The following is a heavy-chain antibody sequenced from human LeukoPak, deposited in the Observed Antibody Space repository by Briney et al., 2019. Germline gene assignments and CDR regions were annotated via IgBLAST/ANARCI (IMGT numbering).Heavy chain of an antibody. Sequence: GSLSLSCAVSGFTFSSYAMSWVRQAPGKGLEWVSGISGSGGSTYYADSVKGRFTISRDNSKNTLYLQMDSLRAEDTAVYYCGKDFVHLWGQGTLVTVSS. J-gene: IGHJ4*02. CDR3: GKDFVHL. V-gene: IGHV3-23*01. CDR1: GFTFSSYA. D-gene: IGHD3-16*02. CDR2: ISGSGGST.